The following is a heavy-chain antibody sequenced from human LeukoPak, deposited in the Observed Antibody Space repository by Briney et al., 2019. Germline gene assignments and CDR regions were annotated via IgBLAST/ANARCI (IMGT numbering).Heavy chain of an antibody. CDR2: IDPNTGDT. CDR1: GYTFTGYS. Sequence: ASVKVSCKASGYTFTGYSMHWVRQAPGQGLEWMGRIDPNTGDTKYAQKLQGRVTMTRDRSITTAYMELSRPRSDATAVYYCAAPGGSLDYWGQGTLVTVSS. D-gene: IGHD3-10*01. CDR3: AAPGGSLDY. J-gene: IGHJ4*02. V-gene: IGHV1-2*06.